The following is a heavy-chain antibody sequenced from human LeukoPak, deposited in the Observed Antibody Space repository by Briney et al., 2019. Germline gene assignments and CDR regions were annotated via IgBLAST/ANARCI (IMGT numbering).Heavy chain of an antibody. J-gene: IGHJ6*04. V-gene: IGHV3-64D*06. Sequence: HPGGSLRLSCSASGFTFSSYAMHWVRQAPGKGLEYVSAISSNGGSTYYADSVKGRFTISRNNSKNTLYLQMSSLRAEDTAVYYCVSSRVRGAAYGMDVWGKGTTVTVSS. D-gene: IGHD3-10*01. CDR2: ISSNGGST. CDR3: VSSRVRGAAYGMDV. CDR1: GFTFSSYA.